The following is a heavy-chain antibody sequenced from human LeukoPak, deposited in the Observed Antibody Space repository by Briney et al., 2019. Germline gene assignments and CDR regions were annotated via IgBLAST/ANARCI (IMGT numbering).Heavy chain of an antibody. Sequence: GGSLRLSCAASGFTVSSNYMSWVRQAPGKGLEWVSVIYSGGSTYYADSVKGRFTISRDSSKNTLYLQMNSLRAEDTAVYYCAMDRGIRAADYWGQGTLVTVSS. CDR3: AMDRGIRAADY. V-gene: IGHV3-53*01. D-gene: IGHD2-2*03. CDR2: IYSGGST. J-gene: IGHJ4*02. CDR1: GFTVSSNY.